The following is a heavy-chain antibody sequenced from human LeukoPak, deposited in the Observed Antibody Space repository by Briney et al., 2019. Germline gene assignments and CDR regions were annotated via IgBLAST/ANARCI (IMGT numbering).Heavy chain of an antibody. CDR3: AKDSSSFAPYYFDY. CDR2: ISYDGSNK. V-gene: IGHV3-30*18. CDR1: GFTFSSYG. D-gene: IGHD6-6*01. J-gene: IGHJ4*02. Sequence: PGGSLRLSCAASGFTFSSYGMHWVRQAPGKGLEWVAVISYDGSNKYYADSVEGRFTISRDNSKNTLYLQMNSLRAEDTAVYYCAKDSSSFAPYYFDYWGQGTLVTVSS.